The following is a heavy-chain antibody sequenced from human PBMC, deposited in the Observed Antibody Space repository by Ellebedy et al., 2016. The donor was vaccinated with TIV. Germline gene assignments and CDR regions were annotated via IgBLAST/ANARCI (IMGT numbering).Heavy chain of an antibody. J-gene: IGHJ4*02. CDR2: FDPEDGET. Sequence: ASVKVSXXVSGYTLTELSMHWVRQAPGKGLEWMGGFDPEDGETIYAQKFQGRVTMTEDTSTDTAYMELSSLRSEDTAVYYCATHYSNHGSFTAFDYWGQGTLVTVSS. CDR1: GYTLTELS. D-gene: IGHD4-11*01. V-gene: IGHV1-24*01. CDR3: ATHYSNHGSFTAFDY.